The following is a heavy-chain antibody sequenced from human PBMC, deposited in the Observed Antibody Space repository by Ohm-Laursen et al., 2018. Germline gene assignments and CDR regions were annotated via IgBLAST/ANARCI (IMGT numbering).Heavy chain of an antibody. CDR3: ARGALAY. CDR2: INYSGNT. Sequence: GTLSLTCTVSGGSISSYYWSWIRQPPGKGLEWIGHINYSGNTNYNPSLKSRVTISVDTSKNQFSLKLSSVTAADTAVYYCARGALAYWGQGILVTVSS. J-gene: IGHJ4*02. V-gene: IGHV4-59*08. CDR1: GGSISSYY.